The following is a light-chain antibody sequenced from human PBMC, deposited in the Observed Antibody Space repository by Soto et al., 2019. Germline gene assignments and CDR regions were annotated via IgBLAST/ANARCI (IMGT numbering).Light chain of an antibody. J-gene: IGKJ4*01. V-gene: IGKV3-15*01. CDR3: QQYNNWPPLT. Sequence: EIVMTQSPATLSVSPGERVTLSCRASQSVRSNLAWYQQKPGQAPRLLIYGASTRATGIPARFSGSGSGTEFTLTIGRLQSEDFTVYYCQQYNNWPPLTFGGGTKVEIK. CDR2: GAS. CDR1: QSVRSN.